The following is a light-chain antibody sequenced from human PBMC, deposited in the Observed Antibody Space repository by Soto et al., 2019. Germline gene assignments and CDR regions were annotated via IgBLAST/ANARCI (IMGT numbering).Light chain of an antibody. J-gene: IGLJ1*01. Sequence: QSVLTQPPSASGTPGQRVTISCSGRNSNIGSNYVYWYQQVPGTAPKLLIYTNNQRPSGVPDRFSGSKSGNTASLTISGLQAEDEAEYYCSSYTNINTRACVFGTGTKVTVL. CDR2: TNN. CDR3: SSYTNINTRACV. V-gene: IGLV1-47*01. CDR1: NSNIGSNY.